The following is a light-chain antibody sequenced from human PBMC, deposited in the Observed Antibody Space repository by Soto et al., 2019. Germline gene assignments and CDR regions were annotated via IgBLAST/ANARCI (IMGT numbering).Light chain of an antibody. CDR2: EVN. Sequence: QSALTQPPSASGSPGQSVTISCTGTSSDVGGYNYVSWYQQYPGKVPKLMVYEVNKRPSGVPDRFSGSKSGNTASLTVSGLQADDEADYYCTSYAGGNHVFGTGNKLTVL. CDR3: TSYAGGNHV. V-gene: IGLV2-8*01. CDR1: SSDVGGYNY. J-gene: IGLJ1*01.